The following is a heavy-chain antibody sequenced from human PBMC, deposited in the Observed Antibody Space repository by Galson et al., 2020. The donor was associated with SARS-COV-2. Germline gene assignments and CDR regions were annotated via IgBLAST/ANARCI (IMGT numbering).Heavy chain of an antibody. Sequence: SETLSLTCTVSGDSIRSSNSYWNWIRQHPEKGLEWIGNIYYSGSTDYNPSLKSRVTMSVDTSKKHFSLKVHSVTAADTAVYYCAREVRTGRGDYFDFWGQGTLVTVSS. D-gene: IGHD7-27*01. CDR1: GDSIRSSNSY. V-gene: IGHV4-39*02. CDR3: AREVRTGRGDYFDF. J-gene: IGHJ4*02. CDR2: IYYSGST.